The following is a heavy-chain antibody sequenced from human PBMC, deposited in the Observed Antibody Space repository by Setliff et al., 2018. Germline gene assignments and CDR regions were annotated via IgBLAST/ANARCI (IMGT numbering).Heavy chain of an antibody. J-gene: IGHJ3*02. V-gene: IGHV1-46*01. D-gene: IGHD1-26*01. CDR1: GYTFTSYY. CDR2: INPSGGST. CDR3: ARSRDSGFYHQRDAYDI. Sequence: ASVKVSCKASGYTFTSYYMHWVRQAPGQGLEWMGIINPSGGSTSYAQKFQGRVTMTRDTSTSTVYMELSSLRSDDTAVYYCARSRDSGFYHQRDAYDIWGQGTMVTVSS.